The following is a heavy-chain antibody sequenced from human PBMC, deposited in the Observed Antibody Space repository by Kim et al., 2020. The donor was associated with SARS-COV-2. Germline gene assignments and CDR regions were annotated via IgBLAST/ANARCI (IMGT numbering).Heavy chain of an antibody. CDR1: GFTFSSYW. CDR3: ARWPRYYYYGMDV. CDR2: INSDGSST. J-gene: IGHJ6*02. V-gene: IGHV3-74*01. D-gene: IGHD5-12*01. Sequence: GGSLRLSCAASGFTFSSYWMHWVRQAPGKGLVWVSRINSDGSSTSYADSVKGRFTISRDNAKNTLYLQMNSLRAEDTAVYYCARWPRYYYYGMDVWGQGTTVTVSS.